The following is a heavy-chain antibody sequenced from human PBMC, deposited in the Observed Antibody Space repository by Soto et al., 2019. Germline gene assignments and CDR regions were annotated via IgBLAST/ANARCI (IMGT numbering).Heavy chain of an antibody. V-gene: IGHV1-46*03. CDR2: INANSGTT. D-gene: IGHD4-4*01. CDR3: GRDMNVGPSNWARGY. Sequence: QVQLVQSGAEVKKPGAAVKVSCKASEYTFTSHHLHWVRQAPGQGLERMGLINANSGTTGYAQKFQARVTMTRDTPTSTVYMELSGLTFEETSGYYCGRDMNVGPSNWARGYWGQGTLVTVSS. J-gene: IGHJ4*02. CDR1: EYTFTSHH.